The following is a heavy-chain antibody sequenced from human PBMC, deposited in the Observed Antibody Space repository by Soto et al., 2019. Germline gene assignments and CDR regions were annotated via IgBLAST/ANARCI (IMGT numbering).Heavy chain of an antibody. D-gene: IGHD3-16*01. CDR2: MNPNSGNT. Sequence: QVQLVQSGAEVKKPGASVKVSCKASGYTFTSYDINWVRLATGQGLKWMGWMNPNSGNTAYAQKLQGRVPMTRNTSISTAYMELSSLRSEDTAVYYCARIKPDYAVAWGQGTLVTVSS. V-gene: IGHV1-8*01. CDR3: ARIKPDYAVA. J-gene: IGHJ5*02. CDR1: GYTFTSYD.